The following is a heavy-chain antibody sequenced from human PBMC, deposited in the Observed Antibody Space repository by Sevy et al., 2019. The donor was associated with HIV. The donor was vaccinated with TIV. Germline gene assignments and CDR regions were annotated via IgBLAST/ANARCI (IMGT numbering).Heavy chain of an antibody. CDR2: ISDSSTTI. Sequence: GGSLRLSCAASGFTFSSYSMNWVRQAPGKGLEWVSYISDSSTTIYYADSVKGRFTISIDNAKNSLYLQMNSLRAEDTAVYYCARGLAALPGYYYGMDVWGQGTTVTVSS. V-gene: IGHV3-48*01. CDR1: GFTFSSYS. D-gene: IGHD6-6*01. CDR3: ARGLAALPGYYYGMDV. J-gene: IGHJ6*02.